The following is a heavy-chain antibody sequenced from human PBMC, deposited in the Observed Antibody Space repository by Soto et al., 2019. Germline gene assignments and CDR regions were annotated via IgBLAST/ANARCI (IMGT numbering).Heavy chain of an antibody. D-gene: IGHD2-15*01. J-gene: IGHJ4*02. CDR2: INAGNGST. Sequence: ASVKVSCKASGYTFTGYYMHWVRQAPGQRLEWMGWINAGNGSTKYSQKFQGRVTITRDTSASTAYMELSSLRSEDTAVYYCARDLGGWPDYWGQGTLVTVSS. CDR3: ARDLGGWPDY. CDR1: GYTFTGYY. V-gene: IGHV1-3*01.